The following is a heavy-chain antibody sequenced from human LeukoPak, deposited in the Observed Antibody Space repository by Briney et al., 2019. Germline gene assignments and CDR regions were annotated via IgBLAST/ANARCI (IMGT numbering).Heavy chain of an antibody. D-gene: IGHD5-24*01. V-gene: IGHV3-48*02. CDR2: ISSSSTI. J-gene: IGHJ4*02. CDR1: GFTFSSYS. Sequence: AGGSLRLSCAASGFTFSSYSMNWVRQAPGKGLEWVSYISSSSTIYYADSVKGRFTISRDNAKNSLYLQMNSLRDEDTAVYYCAREGYVMATIPFDYWGQGTLVTVSS. CDR3: AREGYVMATIPFDY.